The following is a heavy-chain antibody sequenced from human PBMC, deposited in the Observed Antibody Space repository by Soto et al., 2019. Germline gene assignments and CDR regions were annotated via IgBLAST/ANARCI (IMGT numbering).Heavy chain of an antibody. CDR2: ISGSGGST. CDR3: AKVVAVEAQVSFIYYYYGMDV. D-gene: IGHD2-15*01. Sequence: GGSLRLSCAASGFTFSSYAMSWVRQAPGKGLEWVSAISGSGGSTYYADSVKGRFTISRDNSKNTLYLQMNSLRAEDTAVYYCAKVVAVEAQVSFIYYYYGMDVWGQGTTVTVSS. V-gene: IGHV3-23*01. J-gene: IGHJ6*02. CDR1: GFTFSSYA.